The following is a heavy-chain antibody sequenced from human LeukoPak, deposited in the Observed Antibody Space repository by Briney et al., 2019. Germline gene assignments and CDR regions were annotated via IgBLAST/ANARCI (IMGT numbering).Heavy chain of an antibody. V-gene: IGHV4-59*12. J-gene: IGHJ4*02. CDR3: ARWKFFYGGNSERGVDY. D-gene: IGHD4-23*01. CDR1: GGSISSYY. CDR2: IYYSGST. Sequence: SETLSLTCTVPGGSISSYYWSWIRQPPGKGLEWIGYIYYSGSTNYNPSLKSRVTISVDTSKNQFSLKLSSVTAADTAVYYCARWKFFYGGNSERGVDYWGQGTLVTVSS.